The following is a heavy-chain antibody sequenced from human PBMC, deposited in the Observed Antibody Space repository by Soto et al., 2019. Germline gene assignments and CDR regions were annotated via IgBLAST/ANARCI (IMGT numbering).Heavy chain of an antibody. CDR2: ISYSGST. CDR1: AISRGSYY. Sequence: PWETLSLTCTVSAISRGSYYWTWIRHYPGMGLEWIGSISYSGSTYYNPSVKSRVSISVDTSKNQFSLRLSSMTAADTAVYYCARAPGRWLQFDFWGQGTLVTVSS. CDR3: ARAPGRWLQFDF. J-gene: IGHJ4*02. V-gene: IGHV4-31*03. D-gene: IGHD3-10*01.